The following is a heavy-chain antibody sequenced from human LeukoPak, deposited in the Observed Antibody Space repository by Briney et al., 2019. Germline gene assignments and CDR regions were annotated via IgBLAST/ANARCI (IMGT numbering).Heavy chain of an antibody. V-gene: IGHV3-74*01. CDR1: GFTFSSYW. J-gene: IGHJ3*02. D-gene: IGHD3-10*01. CDR3: ARDGGDDALHI. CDR2: ITSDGSST. Sequence: GGSLRLSCAASGFTFSSYWMHWVRQAPGKGLVWVSRITSDGSSTSYADSVKGRFTISRDNAKNTPYLQMNSLRAEDTAVYYCARDGGDDALHIWAQGTMVTVSS.